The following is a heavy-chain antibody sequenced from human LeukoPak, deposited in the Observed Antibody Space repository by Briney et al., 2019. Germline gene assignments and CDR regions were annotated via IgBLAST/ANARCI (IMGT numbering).Heavy chain of an antibody. Sequence: PSQTLSLTCTVSGGSISSGDYYWSWIRQPPGKGLEWIGYIYYSGSTYYNPSLKSRVTISVDTSKNQFSLKLSSVTAADTAVYYCARDLVIVDIVATGAFDIWGQGTMVTVSS. CDR3: ARDLVIVDIVATGAFDI. CDR1: GGSISSGDYY. CDR2: IYYSGST. J-gene: IGHJ3*02. D-gene: IGHD5-12*01. V-gene: IGHV4-30-4*01.